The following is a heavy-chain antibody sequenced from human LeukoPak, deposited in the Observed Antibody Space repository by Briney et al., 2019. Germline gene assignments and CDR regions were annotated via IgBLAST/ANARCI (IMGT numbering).Heavy chain of an antibody. J-gene: IGHJ4*02. V-gene: IGHV4-31*03. CDR3: ARGVVVVTAGMNFFDF. Sequence: SETLSLTCTVSGGSISSGGYYWNWIRQHPGKGLEWIGYIYYSGSTFRNPSLQSRVTVSLDTSKNQFSLKLTSVTAADTAVYYCARGVVVVTAGMNFFDFWGQGTPVTVSS. CDR2: IYYSGST. CDR1: GGSISSGGYY. D-gene: IGHD2-21*02.